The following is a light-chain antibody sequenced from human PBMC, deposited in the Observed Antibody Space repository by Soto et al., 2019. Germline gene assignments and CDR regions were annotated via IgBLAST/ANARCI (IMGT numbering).Light chain of an antibody. CDR1: QSISSW. J-gene: IGKJ1*01. CDR2: DVS. Sequence: DIQMTQSPSALSSSVGDRVTITCRASQSISSWLAWYQQKPGKAPKLLIFDVSSLETGVPLRFSGSGSGTEFTLTINSLQPDDFATYYCQQYNSYWTFGQGTKVDI. CDR3: QQYNSYWT. V-gene: IGKV1-5*01.